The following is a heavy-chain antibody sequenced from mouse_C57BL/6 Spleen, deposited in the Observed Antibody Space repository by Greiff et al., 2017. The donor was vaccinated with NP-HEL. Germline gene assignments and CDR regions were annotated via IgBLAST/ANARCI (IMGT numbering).Heavy chain of an antibody. J-gene: IGHJ2*01. CDR1: GYTFTDYN. CDR3: AREGSVVADFDY. Sequence: EVQLQQSGPELVKPGASVKMSCKASGYTFTDYNMHWVKQSHGKSLEWIGYINPNNGGTSYNQKFKGKATLTVNKSSSTAYMELRSLTSEDSAVYYCAREGSVVADFDYWGQGTTLTVSS. CDR2: INPNNGGT. D-gene: IGHD1-1*01. V-gene: IGHV1-22*01.